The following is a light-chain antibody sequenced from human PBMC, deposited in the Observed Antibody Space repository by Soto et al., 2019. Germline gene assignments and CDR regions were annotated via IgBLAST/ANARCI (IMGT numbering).Light chain of an antibody. Sequence: EIVMTQSPATLSVSPGERATLSCRASQSVSSNLAWYQQKPGQAPRLLIYGASTRATGLPARFSGSGSGTEFTRTISSLQSEDFAVYYWQQYNNGPITFGQGTRLEIK. CDR2: GAS. J-gene: IGKJ5*01. CDR3: QQYNNGPIT. CDR1: QSVSSN. V-gene: IGKV3-15*01.